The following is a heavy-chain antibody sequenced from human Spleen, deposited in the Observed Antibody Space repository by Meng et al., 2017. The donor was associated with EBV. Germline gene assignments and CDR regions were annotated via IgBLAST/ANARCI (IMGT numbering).Heavy chain of an antibody. Sequence: QSTVKWSCPPLWTPTQTLTLACMFSGVSLYTRGGGVGWIRQPPGKALDWLALIYWEDDKRYSPSLKSRLTVTKDTSKNQAVLTMTNMDPLDTATFYCARILGKAPYYFDHWGQGALVTVSS. CDR1: GVSLYTRGGG. CDR2: IYWEDDK. J-gene: IGHJ4*02. V-gene: IGHV2-5*02. D-gene: IGHD7-27*01. CDR3: ARILGKAPYYFDH.